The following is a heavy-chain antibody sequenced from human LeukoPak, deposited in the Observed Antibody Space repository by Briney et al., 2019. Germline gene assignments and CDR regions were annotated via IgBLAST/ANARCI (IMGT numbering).Heavy chain of an antibody. D-gene: IGHD4-17*01. Sequence: GGSLRLSCAASGFTFSSYSMNWVRQAPGKGLEWVSSISSSSSYIYYADSVKGRFTISRDNAKNSLYLQMNSLRAEDTAAYYCAREASSYLTYGDYYMDVWAKGPRSPSP. V-gene: IGHV3-21*01. J-gene: IGHJ6*03. CDR2: ISSSSSYI. CDR1: GFTFSSYS. CDR3: AREASSYLTYGDYYMDV.